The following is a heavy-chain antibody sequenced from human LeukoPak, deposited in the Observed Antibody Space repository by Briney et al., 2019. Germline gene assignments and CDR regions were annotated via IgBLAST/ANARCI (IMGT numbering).Heavy chain of an antibody. CDR1: GYTFTSYG. D-gene: IGHD6-19*01. CDR2: INPNSGGT. J-gene: IGHJ6*03. Sequence: EASVKVSCKASGYTFTSYGISWVRQAPGQGLEWMGWINPNSGGTNYAQKFQGRVTMTRDTSISTAYMELSRLRSDDTAVYYCARDLGAAVAGHMDVWGKGTTVTISS. CDR3: ARDLGAAVAGHMDV. V-gene: IGHV1-2*02.